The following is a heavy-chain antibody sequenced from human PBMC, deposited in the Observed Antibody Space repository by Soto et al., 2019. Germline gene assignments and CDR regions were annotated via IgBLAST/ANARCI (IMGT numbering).Heavy chain of an antibody. D-gene: IGHD3-10*01. V-gene: IGHV1-3*01. Sequence: QVQLVQSGAEVKKPGASVKVSCKASGYTFTSYAMHWVRQAPGQRLEWMVWINAGNGNTKYSQKFKGRVTITRDTSAITVYMELSILRSEDKAVYYCARGPLLWGDVWGQGSTVTVSS. CDR2: INAGNGNT. CDR1: GYTFTSYA. J-gene: IGHJ6*02. CDR3: ARGPLLWGDV.